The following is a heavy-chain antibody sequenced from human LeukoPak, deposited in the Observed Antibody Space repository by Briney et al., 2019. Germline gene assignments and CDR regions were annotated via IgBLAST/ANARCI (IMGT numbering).Heavy chain of an antibody. D-gene: IGHD1/OR15-1a*01. CDR3: AKDLSWNTADR. Sequence: GGSLRLSCVASGFTYTNYWMHWFRHVSGKGPVWVSRINPDGTIIDYADFVKGRFTISRDNAKNLLYLQMTAPNADDTALYYCAKDLSWNTADRWGQGTLVTVSS. V-gene: IGHV3-74*01. CDR1: GFTYTNYW. CDR2: INPDGTII. J-gene: IGHJ5*02.